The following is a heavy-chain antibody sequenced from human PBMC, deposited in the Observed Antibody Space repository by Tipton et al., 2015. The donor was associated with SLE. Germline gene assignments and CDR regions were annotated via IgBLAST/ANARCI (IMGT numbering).Heavy chain of an antibody. Sequence: TLSLTCTVSGDSVITGAHYWSWIRHHPGKGLEWIGNIFYSGRTNYNPSLKSRVTMSVDTSKNQFSLQLSSVTAADTAVYYCARAGGSGWPQHDYWGPGTLVTVSS. CDR3: ARAGGSGWPQHDY. CDR1: GDSVITGAHY. D-gene: IGHD6-19*01. V-gene: IGHV4-61*08. J-gene: IGHJ4*02. CDR2: IFYSGRT.